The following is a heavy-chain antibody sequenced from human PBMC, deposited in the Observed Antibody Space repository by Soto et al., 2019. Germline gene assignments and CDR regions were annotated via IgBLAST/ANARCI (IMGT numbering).Heavy chain of an antibody. J-gene: IGHJ4*02. CDR3: AKDLPQKLPRPLYYFDY. CDR2: ISYDGSNK. V-gene: IGHV3-30*18. Sequence: GGSLRLSCAASGFTFSSYGMHWVRQAPGKGLEWVAVISYDGSNKYYADSVKGRFTISRDNSKNTLYLQMNGLRAEDTAVYYCAKDLPQKLPRPLYYFDYWGQGTLVTVSS. D-gene: IGHD1-26*01. CDR1: GFTFSSYG.